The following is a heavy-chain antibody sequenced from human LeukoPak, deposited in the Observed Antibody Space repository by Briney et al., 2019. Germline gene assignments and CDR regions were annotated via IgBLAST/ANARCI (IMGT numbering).Heavy chain of an antibody. CDR1: GYTFTGYY. CDR3: ARARDYSYYGMDV. CDR2: INPNSGGT. V-gene: IGHV1-2*04. Sequence: ASVKVSCKASGYTFTGYYLHWVRQAPGQGLEWMGWINPNSGGTNYAQKFQGWVTMTRDTSISTAYMELSRLRSDDAAVYYCARARDYSYYGMDVWGQGTTVTVSS. J-gene: IGHJ6*02.